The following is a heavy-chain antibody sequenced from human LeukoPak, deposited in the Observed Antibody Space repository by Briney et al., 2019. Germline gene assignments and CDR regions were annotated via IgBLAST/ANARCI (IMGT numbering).Heavy chain of an antibody. CDR3: ARGRGTTMVRGVITNYFDL. V-gene: IGHV1-2*02. CDR2: IDPNSGGT. CDR1: GYTFTGYY. J-gene: IGHJ2*01. D-gene: IGHD3-10*01. Sequence: ASVKVSCKASGYTFTGYYMHWVRQAPGQGLEWMGWIDPNSGGTNYAQKFLGSVTMTGDTSINTAFMELSRLRSDDTAIYYCARGRGTTMVRGVITNYFDLWGRGPLVTVSS.